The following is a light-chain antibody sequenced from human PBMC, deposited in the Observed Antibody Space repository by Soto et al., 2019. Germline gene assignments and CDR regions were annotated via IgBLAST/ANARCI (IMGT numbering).Light chain of an antibody. J-gene: IGKJ1*01. Sequence: DIQMPQSPSTLSASVGDRVTITCRASQSISSWLAWYQQKPGKAPKLLIYDASSLESGVPSRFSGSGSGTEFTLTISSLQPDDFATYYCQQYNSYSPWTFDQGTKVEIK. CDR1: QSISSW. V-gene: IGKV1-5*01. CDR2: DAS. CDR3: QQYNSYSPWT.